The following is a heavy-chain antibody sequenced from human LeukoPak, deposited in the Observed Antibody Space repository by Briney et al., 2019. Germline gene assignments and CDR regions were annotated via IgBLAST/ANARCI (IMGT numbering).Heavy chain of an antibody. Sequence: PSGTLSLTCTVSGGSISSYYWSWIRQPPGKGLEWIGYIYYSGSTNYKPSLKSRVTISVDTSKNPFSLKLSTVTAADTAVYYCARGYTGRDFNFWCQGTLVTFSS. CDR2: IYYSGST. J-gene: IGHJ4*02. V-gene: IGHV4-59*01. CDR3: ARGYTGRDFNF. D-gene: IGHD2-2*02. CDR1: GGSISSYY.